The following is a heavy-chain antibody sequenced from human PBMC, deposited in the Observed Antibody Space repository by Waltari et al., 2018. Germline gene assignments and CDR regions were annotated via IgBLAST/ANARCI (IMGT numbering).Heavy chain of an antibody. CDR3: ARGIGGSIAAAGTAPFIDY. J-gene: IGHJ4*02. CDR2: INHSGST. CDR1: GGSFSGYY. V-gene: IGHV4-34*01. Sequence: QVQLQQWGAGLLKPSETLSLTCAVYGGSFSGYYWSWIRQPPGKGLEWIGEINHSGSTNNNPALKSRFTISVDTSKNQFSLKLSSVTAADTAVYYCARGIGGSIAAAGTAPFIDYWGQGTLVTVSS. D-gene: IGHD6-13*01.